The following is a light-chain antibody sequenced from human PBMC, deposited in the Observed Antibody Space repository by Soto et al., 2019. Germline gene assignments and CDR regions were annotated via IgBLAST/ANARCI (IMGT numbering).Light chain of an antibody. CDR3: CSYATTSTYV. CDR2: DGS. V-gene: IGLV2-23*01. Sequence: QSLLTQPASLSGSPGQPITISRPGTSSDVGNYNLVSWYQHHPGKAPKLMIYDGSKRPSGVSNRFSGSKSGNTASLTISGLQAEDECDYYCCSYATTSTYVFGTGTKVTVL. CDR1: SSDVGNYNL. J-gene: IGLJ1*01.